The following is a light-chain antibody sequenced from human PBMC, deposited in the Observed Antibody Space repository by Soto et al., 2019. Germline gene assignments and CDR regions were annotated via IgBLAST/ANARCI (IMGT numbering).Light chain of an antibody. CDR1: SSDVGSYNR. Sequence: SALTQPPSVSGSPGQSVTISCTGTSSDVGSYNRVSWYQQPPGTAPKLMIYEVSNRPSGVPDRFSGSKSGNTASLTISGLQAEDEADYYCSSYTSSTKGVFGGGTKLTVL. CDR2: EVS. V-gene: IGLV2-18*02. J-gene: IGLJ2*01. CDR3: SSYTSSTKGV.